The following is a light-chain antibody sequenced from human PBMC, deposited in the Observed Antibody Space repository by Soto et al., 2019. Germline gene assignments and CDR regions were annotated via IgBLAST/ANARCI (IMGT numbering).Light chain of an antibody. V-gene: IGKV1D-12*01. J-gene: IGKJ4*01. CDR2: AAS. CDR1: QGISNW. Sequence: DIQMTQSPSSVSASVGDRVTITCRASQGISNWLAWYQQKPWKAPKLLLYAASSLQSGVPSRFLGSGYGTDFTRTISSLQPEDFSTYDGHQADSFPPTFGGGTKVEIK. CDR3: HQADSFPPT.